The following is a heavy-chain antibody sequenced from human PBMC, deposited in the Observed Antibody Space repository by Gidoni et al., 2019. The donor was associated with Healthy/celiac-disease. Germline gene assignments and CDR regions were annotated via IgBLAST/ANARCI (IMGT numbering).Heavy chain of an antibody. Sequence: QVQLQQWGAGLLKPSETLSLTCAVYGGSFSGYYWSWIRQPPGKGLEWIGEINHSGSTTYNPSLKSRVTISLDTSKNQFSLKLSSVTAAETAVYYCARSWGTTVVTRRWWYCDLWGRGTLVTVSS. CDR1: GGSFSGYY. V-gene: IGHV4-34*01. J-gene: IGHJ2*01. CDR3: ARSWGTTVVTRRWWYCDL. D-gene: IGHD4-17*01. CDR2: INHSGST.